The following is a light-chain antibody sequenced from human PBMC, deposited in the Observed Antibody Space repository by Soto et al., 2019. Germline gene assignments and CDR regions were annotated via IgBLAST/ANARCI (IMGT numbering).Light chain of an antibody. CDR2: DVS. CDR3: CSYTGSYTVGV. J-gene: IGLJ2*01. V-gene: IGLV2-11*01. CDR1: SSNVGGYNY. Sequence: QSVLTQPRSVSGSPGQSVSISCTGASSNVGGYNYVSWYQHQTGKAPKLIIYDVSQRPSGVPDRFSGSKSGTTASLTISGLQAEDEADYYCCSYTGSYTVGVFGGGTQLTVL.